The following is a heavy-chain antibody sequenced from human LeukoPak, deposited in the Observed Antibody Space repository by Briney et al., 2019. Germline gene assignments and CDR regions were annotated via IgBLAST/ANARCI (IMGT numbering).Heavy chain of an antibody. Sequence: GGSLRLSCAPDRFTFTNYAIRWVRQAPGKGLEWVSPISSSGGSTYYADSVKGLFTISIDNSKHTLYLQMNILRDEDTSVYYWAKDRLFGELWYYWGQGTLVTVSS. J-gene: IGHJ4*02. CDR1: RFTFTNYA. CDR2: ISSSGGST. D-gene: IGHD3-10*02. V-gene: IGHV3-23*01. CDR3: AKDRLFGELWYY.